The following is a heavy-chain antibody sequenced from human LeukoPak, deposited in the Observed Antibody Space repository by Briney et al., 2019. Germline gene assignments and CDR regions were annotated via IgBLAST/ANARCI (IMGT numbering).Heavy chain of an antibody. CDR2: INTYNGNT. V-gene: IGHV1-18*01. CDR1: GYTLTSYG. CDR3: ARALPHRRLMDTTMEQHWFDP. Sequence: GASVKVSCKASGYTLTSYGISWVRQAPGQGLEWMGWINTYNGNTKYAQKFQGRVTMTRDMSTSTVYMELSSLRSEDTAVYYCARALPHRRLMDTTMEQHWFDPWGQGTLVTVSS. J-gene: IGHJ5*02. D-gene: IGHD5-18*01.